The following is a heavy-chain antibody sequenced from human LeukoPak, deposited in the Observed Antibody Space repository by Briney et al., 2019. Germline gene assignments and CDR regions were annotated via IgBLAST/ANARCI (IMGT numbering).Heavy chain of an antibody. V-gene: IGHV4-61*02. CDR3: ARDRGSSGWFDY. CDR1: GGSISSGSYY. D-gene: IGHD3-10*01. Sequence: SETLSLTCAVSGGSISSGSYYWSWIRQPAGKGLEWIGRIYTSGSTNYNPSLKSRVTITVDTSKNQFSLKLSSVTAADTAVYYCARDRGSSGWFDYWGQGTLVTVSS. CDR2: IYTSGST. J-gene: IGHJ4*02.